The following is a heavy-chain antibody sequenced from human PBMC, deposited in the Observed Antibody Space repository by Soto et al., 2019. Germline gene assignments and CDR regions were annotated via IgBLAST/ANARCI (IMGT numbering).Heavy chain of an antibody. D-gene: IGHD1-7*01. CDR3: AREKNWNWPGLDY. CDR2: ISGSGGST. Sequence: GGSLRLSCAASGITFRSYAMSWVRQAPGKGLEWVSAISGSGGSTYYADSVKGRFTISRDNSKNTLYLQMNSLRAEDTAVYYCAREKNWNWPGLDYWGQGTLVTVSS. CDR1: GITFRSYA. J-gene: IGHJ4*02. V-gene: IGHV3-23*01.